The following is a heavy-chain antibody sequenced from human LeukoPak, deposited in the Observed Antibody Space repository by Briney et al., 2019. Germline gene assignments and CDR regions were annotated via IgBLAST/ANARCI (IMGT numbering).Heavy chain of an antibody. Sequence: SQTLSLTCAISGGRVSSNSPAWICIRQSPSRALEWRGSTYYWSKRHNDYAVSVKSRMSINPDTSKNPFSLQLNSVTPEDTAAYYCARETDYPHSYGMDVWNKGTTVTVSS. CDR3: ARETDYPHSYGMDV. J-gene: IGHJ6*04. D-gene: IGHD3-16*01. CDR1: GGRVSSNSPA. CDR2: TYYWSKRHN. V-gene: IGHV6-1*01.